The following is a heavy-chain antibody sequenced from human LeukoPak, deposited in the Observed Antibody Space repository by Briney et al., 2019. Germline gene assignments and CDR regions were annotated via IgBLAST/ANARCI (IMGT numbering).Heavy chain of an antibody. Sequence: GESLKISCKASGYIFTNYWIGWVRQMPGKGLEWMGIIYPGESDTRYSPSFQGQVTISADKSISTAYLQRSSLQASDTAMYYCATYAGSSSKYFQDWGQGTLVTVSS. CDR1: GYIFTNYW. CDR3: ATYAGSSSKYFQD. D-gene: IGHD3-10*01. V-gene: IGHV5-51*01. CDR2: IYPGESDT. J-gene: IGHJ1*01.